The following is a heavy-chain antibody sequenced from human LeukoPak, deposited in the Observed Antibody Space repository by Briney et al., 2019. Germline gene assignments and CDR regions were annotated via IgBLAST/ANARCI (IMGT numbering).Heavy chain of an antibody. CDR2: VYYSGST. D-gene: IGHD3-10*01. J-gene: IGHJ4*02. CDR3: AATMVRGVHTHFDY. CDR1: SGSISSNNYY. V-gene: IGHV4-61*05. Sequence: SETLSLTCTVSSGSISSNNYYWSWIRQPPGKGLEWIGYVYYSGSTNYNPSLKSRVTISVDTSKNQFSLKLSSVTAADTAVYYCAATMVRGVHTHFDYWGQGTLVTVSS.